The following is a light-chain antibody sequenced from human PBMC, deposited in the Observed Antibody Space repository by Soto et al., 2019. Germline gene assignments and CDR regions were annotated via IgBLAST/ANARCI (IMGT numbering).Light chain of an antibody. CDR2: DTS. CDR1: QSVNNN. Sequence: EVVMTQSPALLSVSPGERVTLSCRASQSVNNNLAWYQQQPGQAPRLLIYDTSSRATGVPARFSGSGSGTEFTLTISSLKAEDFAVYYCQPYNNWPLTFGGGTKVEIK. CDR3: QPYNNWPLT. J-gene: IGKJ4*01. V-gene: IGKV3-15*01.